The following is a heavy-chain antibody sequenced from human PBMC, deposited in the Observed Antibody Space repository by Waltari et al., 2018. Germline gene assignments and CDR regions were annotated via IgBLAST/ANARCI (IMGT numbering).Heavy chain of an antibody. D-gene: IGHD3-16*01. CDR3: ARRKLGEAFDI. Sequence: QVQLVQSGAEVKKPGSSVRVSCRASGGNFGRYAIPWVGKAPGQGLEWMGGTIPIFGSPMYAPKFQGRVSITADELTYTVYMELNSLRSDDTAIYYCARRKLGEAFDIWGQGTMVIVSS. J-gene: IGHJ3*02. CDR2: TIPIFGSP. CDR1: GGNFGRYA. V-gene: IGHV1-69*12.